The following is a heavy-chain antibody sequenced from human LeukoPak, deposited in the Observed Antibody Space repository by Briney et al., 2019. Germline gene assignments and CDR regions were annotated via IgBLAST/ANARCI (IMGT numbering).Heavy chain of an antibody. CDR1: GFTFSDHF. Sequence: GGSLRLSCEASGFTFSDHFMDWVRQAPGKGLEWVGRIRKKTNRYTTQYAAAVQGKFTISRDDSRTSMYLQMNSLKTEDTAVYYCLRVSSTVAGSDYLDYWGQGTPVTVSS. CDR2: IRKKTNRYTT. J-gene: IGHJ4*02. CDR3: LRVSSTVAGSDYLDY. D-gene: IGHD6-19*01. V-gene: IGHV3-72*01.